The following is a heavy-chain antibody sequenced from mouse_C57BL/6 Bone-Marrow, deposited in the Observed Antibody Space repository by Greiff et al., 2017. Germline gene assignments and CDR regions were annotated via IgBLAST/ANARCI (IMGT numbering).Heavy chain of an antibody. J-gene: IGHJ2*01. D-gene: IGHD1-1*01. CDR2: IDPSDSYT. CDR3: AREGGYYGFDY. V-gene: IGHV1-50*01. Sequence: QVQLQQPGAELVKPGASVKLSCKASGYTFTSYWMQWVTQRPGQGLEWIGEIDPSDSYTNYNQKFKGKATLTVDTSSSTAYMQLSSLTSEDSAVYYCAREGGYYGFDYWGQGTTLTVSS. CDR1: GYTFTSYW.